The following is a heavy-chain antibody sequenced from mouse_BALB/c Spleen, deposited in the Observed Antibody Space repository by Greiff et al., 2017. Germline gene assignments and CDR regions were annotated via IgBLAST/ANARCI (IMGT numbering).Heavy chain of an antibody. D-gene: IGHD2-4*01. J-gene: IGHJ4*01. CDR3: ARRNDYDAAMDY. CDR1: GYTFTSYW. Sequence: VKLMESGAELARPGASVKLSCKASGYTFTSYWMQWVKQRPGQGLEWIGAIYPGDGDTRYTQKFKGKATLTADKSSSTAYMQLSSLASEDSAVYYCARRNDYDAAMDYWGQGTSVTVSS. CDR2: IYPGDGDT. V-gene: IGHV1-87*01.